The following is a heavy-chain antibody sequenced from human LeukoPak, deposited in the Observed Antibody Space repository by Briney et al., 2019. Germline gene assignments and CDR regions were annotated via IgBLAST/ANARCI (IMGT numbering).Heavy chain of an antibody. V-gene: IGHV4-59*08. D-gene: IGHD2-2*01. CDR2: IYYSGST. CDR1: GGSISSYY. CDR3: ARIVPGGWFDP. Sequence: SETLSLTCTVSGGSISSYYWSWIRQPPGKGLEWIGYIYYSGSTNYNPSLKSRVTISVDTSKSQFSLKLSSVTAADTAVYYCARIVPGGWFDPWGQGTLVTVSS. J-gene: IGHJ5*02.